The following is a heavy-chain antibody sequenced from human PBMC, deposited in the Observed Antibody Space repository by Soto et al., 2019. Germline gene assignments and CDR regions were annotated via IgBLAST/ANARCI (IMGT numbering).Heavy chain of an antibody. V-gene: IGHV4-30-2*01. CDR1: GGSISSGGYS. J-gene: IGHJ5*02. CDR3: ARIPSP. Sequence: QLQLQESGSGLVKPSQTLSLTCAVSGGSISSGGYSWSWIRQPPGKGLEWIGYTYHSGSTYYNSFIKSRVTRTADRSKNQFSLKLRSVTAAHTAVYYCARIPSPWGQGTLVTFSS. D-gene: IGHD2-21*01. CDR2: TYHSGST.